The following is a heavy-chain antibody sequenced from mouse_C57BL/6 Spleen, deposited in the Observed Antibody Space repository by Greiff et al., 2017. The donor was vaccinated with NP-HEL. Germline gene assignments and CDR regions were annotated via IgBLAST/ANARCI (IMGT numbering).Heavy chain of an antibody. D-gene: IGHD2-3*01. CDR1: GYAFSSSW. Sequence: VQLQQSGPELVKPGASVKISCKASGYAFSSSWMNWVKQRPGKGLEWIGRIYPGDGDTNYNGKFKGKATLTADKSSSTAYMQLSSLTSEDSAVYFCARDDGYFRRFAYWGQGTLVTVSA. V-gene: IGHV1-82*01. CDR2: IYPGDGDT. J-gene: IGHJ3*01. CDR3: ARDDGYFRRFAY.